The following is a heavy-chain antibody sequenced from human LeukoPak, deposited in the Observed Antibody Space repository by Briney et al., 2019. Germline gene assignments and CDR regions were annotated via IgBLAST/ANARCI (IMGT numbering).Heavy chain of an antibody. CDR3: AKDRRYYYDSSGYPLDY. V-gene: IGHV3-21*01. Sequence: GGTLRLSCAASGFTFSSYSMNWVRQAPGKGVEGGSSISSSSSYIYYADSVKGRFTISRDNAKNSLYLQMTSLRAEDPAVYYCAKDRRYYYDSSGYPLDYWGQGTLVTVSS. D-gene: IGHD3-22*01. CDR2: ISSSSSYI. CDR1: GFTFSSYS. J-gene: IGHJ4*02.